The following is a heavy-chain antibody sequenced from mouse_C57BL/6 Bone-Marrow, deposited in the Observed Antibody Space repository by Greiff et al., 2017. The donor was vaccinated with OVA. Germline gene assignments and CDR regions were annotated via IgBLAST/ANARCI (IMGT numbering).Heavy chain of an antibody. V-gene: IGHV1-15*01. D-gene: IGHD2-3*01. CDR1: GYTFTDYE. Sequence: QVQLQQSGAELVRPGASVTLSCKASGYTFTDYEMHWVKQTPVHGLEWIGAIDPETGGTAYNQKFKGKAILTADKSSSTAYMELRSLTSEDSAVYCGTRGWLVLDYWGQGTTLTVSS. J-gene: IGHJ2*01. CDR2: IDPETGGT. CDR3: TRGWLVLDY.